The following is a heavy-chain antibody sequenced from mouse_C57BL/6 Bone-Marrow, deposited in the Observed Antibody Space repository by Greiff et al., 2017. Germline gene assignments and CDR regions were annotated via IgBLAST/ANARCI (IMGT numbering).Heavy chain of an antibody. V-gene: IGHV1-54*01. Sequence: VKLMESGPELVRPGTSVKVSCKASGYAFTNYFIEWVKQRPGQGLEWIGVINPGSGGTSYNEKFKGKATLTVDKSSSTAYMQLSSLTSEDSAVYFCARAGGRHRLHSFAYWGQGTLVTVSA. CDR3: ARAGGRHRLHSFAY. J-gene: IGHJ3*01. D-gene: IGHD3-2*02. CDR1: GYAFTNYF. CDR2: INPGSGGT.